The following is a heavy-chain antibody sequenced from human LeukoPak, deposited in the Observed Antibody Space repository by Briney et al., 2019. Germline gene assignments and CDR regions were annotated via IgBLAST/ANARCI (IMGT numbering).Heavy chain of an antibody. J-gene: IGHJ4*02. CDR2: ISAYNGNT. D-gene: IGHD3-22*01. Sequence: ASVKVSCTASGYTFTSYGISWVRQAPGQGLEWMGWISAYNGNTNYAQKLQGRVTMTTDTSTSTAYMELRSLRSDDTAVYYCATIGWAYDSSGYYNYWGQGTLVTVSS. CDR3: ATIGWAYDSSGYYNY. CDR1: GYTFTSYG. V-gene: IGHV1-18*01.